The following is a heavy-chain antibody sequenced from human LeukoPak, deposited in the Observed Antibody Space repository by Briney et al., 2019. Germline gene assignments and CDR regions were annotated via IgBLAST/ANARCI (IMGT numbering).Heavy chain of an antibody. Sequence: GGSLRLSCAASGFTFGDYAMHWVRQAPGEGLEGVSGISWSSAIIGYADSVKGRFTISRDNARNSLYLQMNSLRVEDTALYYCAKDIGYDSSGCDYWGQGTLVTVSS. J-gene: IGHJ4*02. V-gene: IGHV3-9*01. D-gene: IGHD3-22*01. CDR3: AKDIGYDSSGCDY. CDR2: ISWSSAII. CDR1: GFTFGDYA.